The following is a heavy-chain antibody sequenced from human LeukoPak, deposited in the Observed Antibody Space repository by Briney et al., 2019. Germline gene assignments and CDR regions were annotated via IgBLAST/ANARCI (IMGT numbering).Heavy chain of an antibody. V-gene: IGHV1-69*05. CDR3: ARVMTRPRGNWFDR. J-gene: IGHJ5*02. D-gene: IGHD2-21*02. CDR2: IIPIFGTA. Sequence: ASVKVSCKASGGTFSSYAISWVRQAPGQGLEWMGGIIPIFGTANYAQKFQGRVTITTDESTSTAYMELSSLRSEDTAVYYCARVMTRPRGNWFDRWGQGTLVTVSS. CDR1: GGTFSSYA.